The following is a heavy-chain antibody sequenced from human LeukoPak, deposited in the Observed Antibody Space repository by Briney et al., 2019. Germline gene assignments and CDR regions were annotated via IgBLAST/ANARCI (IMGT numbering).Heavy chain of an antibody. CDR1: GGSISSYY. J-gene: IGHJ3*02. CDR2: IYYSGST. D-gene: IGHD3-3*01. CDR3: ARHTPITIFGDAFDI. Sequence: SETLSLTCTVSGGSISSYYWSWIRQPPGKGLEWIGYIYYSGSTNYNPSLKSRVTISVDTSKNQFSLKLSSVTAADTAVYYCARHTPITIFGDAFDIWGQGTMVTVSS. V-gene: IGHV4-59*08.